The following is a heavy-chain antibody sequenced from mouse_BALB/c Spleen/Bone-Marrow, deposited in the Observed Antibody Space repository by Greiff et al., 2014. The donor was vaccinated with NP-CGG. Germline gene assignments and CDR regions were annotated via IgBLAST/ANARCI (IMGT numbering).Heavy chain of an antibody. Sequence: EVQRVESGPELVKPGASVKMSCKASGYTFTSYVIHWVKQKPGQGLEWIGYINPYNDATKFNGRFKGKATLTSDKSSSTAYMVLSSLTSEDSAVYYCAREGVDYFDYWGRGTTLTVSS. V-gene: IGHV1-14*01. CDR1: GYTFTSYV. CDR3: AREGVDYFDY. CDR2: INPYNDAT. J-gene: IGHJ2*01.